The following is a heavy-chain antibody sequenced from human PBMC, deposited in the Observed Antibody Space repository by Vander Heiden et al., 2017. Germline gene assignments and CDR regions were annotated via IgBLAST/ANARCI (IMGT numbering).Heavy chain of an antibody. D-gene: IGHD6-13*01. V-gene: IGHV3-33*01. Sequence: QVQLVESGGGVVQPGRSLRLSCAASGFTFSSYGMHGVRQAPGKGLEWVAVIWDDGSNKYYADSVKGRFTISRDNSKNTLYLQMNSLRAEDTAVYYCARDRGIAAAGPYYYYYGMDVWGQGTTVTVSS. CDR1: GFTFSSYG. CDR3: ARDRGIAAAGPYYYYYGMDV. J-gene: IGHJ6*02. CDR2: IWDDGSNK.